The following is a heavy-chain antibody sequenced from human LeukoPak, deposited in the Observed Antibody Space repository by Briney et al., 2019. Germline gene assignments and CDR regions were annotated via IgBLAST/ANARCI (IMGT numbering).Heavy chain of an antibody. CDR2: IIPIFGTA. V-gene: IGHV1-69*13. Sequence: ASVKVSCKASGGTFSSYAISWVRQAPGQGLEWMGGIIPIFGTANYAQKFQGRVTITADESTSTAYMELSSLRSEDTAVYYCARVKYYDSSGYYYNWFDPWGQGTLVTVSS. J-gene: IGHJ5*02. CDR1: GGTFSSYA. CDR3: ARVKYYDSSGYYYNWFDP. D-gene: IGHD3-22*01.